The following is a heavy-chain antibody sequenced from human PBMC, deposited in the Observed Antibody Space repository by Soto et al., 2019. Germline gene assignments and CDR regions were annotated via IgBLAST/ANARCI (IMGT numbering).Heavy chain of an antibody. J-gene: IGHJ4*02. V-gene: IGHV1-2*02. CDR3: ARGSGSSWFDY. Sequence: ASVKVSCKPSGYTFTANYLHWVRQAPGQGLEWMGWMAPRTGDTRFAQKFQGRVSMTRDTSIGTAYMELTTLTLDDTAVYYCARGSGSSWFDYWGQGTQVTVSS. CDR1: GYTFTANY. CDR2: MAPRTGDT. D-gene: IGHD6-25*01.